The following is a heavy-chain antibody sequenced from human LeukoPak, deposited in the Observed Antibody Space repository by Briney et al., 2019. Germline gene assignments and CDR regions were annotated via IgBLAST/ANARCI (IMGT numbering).Heavy chain of an antibody. Sequence: PGGSLRLSCAASGFTFDDYAMHWVRQAPGKGLEWVSGISWNSGSIGYADSVKGRFTISRDNAKNSLYLQMNSLRAEDTALYYCAKEVHSYGSPFDYWGQGTLVTVSS. D-gene: IGHD5-18*01. V-gene: IGHV3-9*01. CDR2: ISWNSGSI. J-gene: IGHJ4*02. CDR1: GFTFDDYA. CDR3: AKEVHSYGSPFDY.